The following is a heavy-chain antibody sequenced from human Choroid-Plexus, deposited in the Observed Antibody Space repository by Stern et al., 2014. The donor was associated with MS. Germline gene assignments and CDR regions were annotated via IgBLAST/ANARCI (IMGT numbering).Heavy chain of an antibody. Sequence: VQLVESGGGVVQPGRPLRLSCVASGFTFGSCAMHWVRPAPGKGLAWVAGVSDDGSNKYYADSVKGRFTISRDNSQNTLYMQMSSLRPEDTAVYYCAKDRQYLTYFFDHWGQGSLVTVSS. CDR2: VSDDGSNK. J-gene: IGHJ5*02. CDR3: AKDRQYLTYFFDH. CDR1: GFTFGSCA. D-gene: IGHD2/OR15-2a*01. V-gene: IGHV3-30*18.